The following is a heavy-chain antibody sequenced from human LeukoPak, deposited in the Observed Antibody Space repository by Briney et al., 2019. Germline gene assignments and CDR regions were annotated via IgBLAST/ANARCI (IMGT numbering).Heavy chain of an antibody. D-gene: IGHD1-26*01. Sequence: GGSLRLSCEASGFTFDDYAMSWVRQAPGKGLEWVSGISWNSGSIGYADSVKGRFTISRDNAKNSLYLQMNSLRAEDMALYYCAKDMGAGPYSGSYYAFDIWGQGTMVTVSS. CDR2: ISWNSGSI. J-gene: IGHJ3*02. CDR1: GFTFDDYA. V-gene: IGHV3-9*03. CDR3: AKDMGAGPYSGSYYAFDI.